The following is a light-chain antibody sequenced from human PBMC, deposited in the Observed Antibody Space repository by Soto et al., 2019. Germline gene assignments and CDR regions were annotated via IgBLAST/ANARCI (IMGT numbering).Light chain of an antibody. V-gene: IGKV3-15*01. CDR1: QSVSIH. Sequence: ETVMTQSPGTLSVSLGERATLSCRASQSVSIHLAWYQQKPGQAPRLLIYDTSTRATGIPARFSGSGSGTEFTLTISSLQSEDFAVYYCQQYSNWPPITFGQGTRLE. CDR2: DTS. J-gene: IGKJ5*01. CDR3: QQYSNWPPIT.